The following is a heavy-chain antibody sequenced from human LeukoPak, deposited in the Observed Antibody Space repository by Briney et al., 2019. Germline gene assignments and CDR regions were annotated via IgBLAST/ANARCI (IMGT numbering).Heavy chain of an antibody. CDR1: GGSISSYY. CDR3: ARVRQQWLIFDY. Sequence: SETLSLTCTVSGGSISSYYWSWIRQPPGKGLEWIGYIYYSGSTNYNPSLKSRVTISVDTSKNQFSLKLSSVTAADTAVYYCARVRQQWLIFDYRGQGTLVTVSS. J-gene: IGHJ4*02. CDR2: IYYSGST. V-gene: IGHV4-59*01. D-gene: IGHD6-19*01.